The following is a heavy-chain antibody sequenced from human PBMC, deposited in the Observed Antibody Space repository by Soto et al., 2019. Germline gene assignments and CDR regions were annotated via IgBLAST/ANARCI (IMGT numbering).Heavy chain of an antibody. V-gene: IGHV1-18*01. D-gene: IGHD3-10*01. CDR1: GYTVTSYG. J-gene: IGHJ6*02. CDR3: AGVWTPMVRGVILYYYGMDV. CDR2: ISAYNGNT. Sequence: QVQLVQSGAEVKKPGASVKVSCKASGYTVTSYGISWVRQAPGQGLEWMGWISAYNGNTNYAQKLQGRVTMTTDTSTSTAYMELRSLRSDDTAVYYCAGVWTPMVRGVILYYYGMDVWGQGTTVTVSS.